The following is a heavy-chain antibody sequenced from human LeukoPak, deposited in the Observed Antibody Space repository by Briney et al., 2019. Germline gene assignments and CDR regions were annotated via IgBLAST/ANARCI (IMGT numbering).Heavy chain of an antibody. D-gene: IGHD3-9*01. J-gene: IGHJ4*02. V-gene: IGHV3-9*01. CDR1: GFTFDDYA. CDR3: ARVEDYAILTGFDY. Sequence: PGGSLRLSCAASGFTFDDYAMHWVRQAPGKGLEWVSGISWNSGSIGYVDSVKGRFTISRDNAKNSLYLQMNSLRAEDTAVYYCARVEDYAILTGFDYWGQGTLVTVSS. CDR2: ISWNSGSI.